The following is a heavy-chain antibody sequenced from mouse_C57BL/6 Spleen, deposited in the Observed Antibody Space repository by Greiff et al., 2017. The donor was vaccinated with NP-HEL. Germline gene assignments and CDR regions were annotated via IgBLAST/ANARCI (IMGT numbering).Heavy chain of an antibody. CDR2: INPNNGGT. D-gene: IGHD1-1*01. CDR1: GYTFTDYY. Sequence: VQLQQSGPELVKPGASVKISCKASGYTFTDYYMNWVKQSHGKSLEWIGDINPNNGGTSYNQKFKGKATLTVDKSSSTAYMELRSLTSEDSAVYYCARPYYYGSSYRDYWGQGTTLTVSS. V-gene: IGHV1-26*01. J-gene: IGHJ2*01. CDR3: ARPYYYGSSYRDY.